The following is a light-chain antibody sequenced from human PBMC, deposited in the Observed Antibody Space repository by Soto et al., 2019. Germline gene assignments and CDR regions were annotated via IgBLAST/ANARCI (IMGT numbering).Light chain of an antibody. CDR1: QTINNRY. CDR2: GAS. CDR3: QQFASSPGFT. Sequence: EIVLTQSPGTLSLSPGERATLSCRASQTINNRYLAWYQQKPGQAPRLLIYGASSRATGIPDRFSGSASGTDFTLTISRLEPEDFAVYYCQQFASSPGFTFGPGTKVDMK. V-gene: IGKV3-20*01. J-gene: IGKJ3*01.